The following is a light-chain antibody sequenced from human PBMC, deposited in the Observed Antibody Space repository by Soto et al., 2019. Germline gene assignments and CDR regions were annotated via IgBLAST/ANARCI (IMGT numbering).Light chain of an antibody. CDR1: SNDVGGYHY. CDR2: EVS. Sequence: QSVLTQPASVSGSLGQSITIPCTGTSNDVGGYHYVSWYQQHPGKAPQLMIYEVSNRPSGVSNRFSGSKSDKTASLTISGLQAEDEADYYRSSYTSSSTVVFGGGTKLTVL. J-gene: IGLJ2*01. V-gene: IGLV2-14*01. CDR3: SSYTSSSTVV.